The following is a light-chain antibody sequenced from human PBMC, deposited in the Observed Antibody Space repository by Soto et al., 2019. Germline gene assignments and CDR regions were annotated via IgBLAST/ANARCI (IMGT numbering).Light chain of an antibody. J-gene: IGLJ1*01. V-gene: IGLV2-23*01. CDR2: DGN. CDR1: SSDVGGYNL. Sequence: QSALTQPASVSGYPGQSITISCTGTSSDVGGYNLVSWYQQQPDKAPKLMIFDGNLRHSGVSNRYSGSKFGNTASLTISGLQAEDEGDYYCCSYAGSSTLVFGTGTKLTVL. CDR3: CSYAGSSTLV.